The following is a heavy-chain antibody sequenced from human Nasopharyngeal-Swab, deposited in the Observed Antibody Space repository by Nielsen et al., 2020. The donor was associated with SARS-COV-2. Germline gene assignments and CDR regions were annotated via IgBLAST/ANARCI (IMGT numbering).Heavy chain of an antibody. CDR1: EYNYNSNW. D-gene: IGHD2-2*02. CDR3: ARPPPTVSWYTRDAFSS. CDR2: INLLDSQT. J-gene: IGHJ6*02. Sequence: GSSLNISCQGSEYNYNSNWIGWVRQRPGKALEWMGVINLLDSQTRDSPAFQGHDTMSADESADTAYMEWRRLRGSDTAIYFCARPPPTVSWYTRDAFSSWGQGTTVTVS. V-gene: IGHV5-51*01.